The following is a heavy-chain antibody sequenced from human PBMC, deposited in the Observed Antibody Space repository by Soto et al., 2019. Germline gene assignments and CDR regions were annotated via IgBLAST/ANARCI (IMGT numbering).Heavy chain of an antibody. V-gene: IGHV1-2*02. D-gene: IGHD2-15*01. CDR3: ARGYCTGGSCYQGHDY. CDR1: GYTFTGYY. J-gene: IGHJ4*02. CDR2: INPNSADT. Sequence: QVQLVQSGAEVKKPGASVKVSCKASGYTFTGYYMHWVRQAPGHGLEWMGWINPNSADTNYAQNFQGRVTMTRDTSIRTAYMELSRLTSDDTAVYYCARGYCTGGSCYQGHDYWGQGTLVTVSS.